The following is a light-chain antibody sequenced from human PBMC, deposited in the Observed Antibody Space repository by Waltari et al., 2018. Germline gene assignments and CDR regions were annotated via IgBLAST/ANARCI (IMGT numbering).Light chain of an antibody. V-gene: IGKV3-15*01. J-gene: IGKJ1*01. CDR3: LQYNDWPPWT. Sequence: EIVMTQSPATLSVSPGERATLSCRDSQSVTSNLAWYQQKPGQAPRLLIFGASTRATDIPARFSGSGSGTEFTLTISSLQSEDFAVYYCLQYNDWPPWTFGQGTKVEIK. CDR1: QSVTSN. CDR2: GAS.